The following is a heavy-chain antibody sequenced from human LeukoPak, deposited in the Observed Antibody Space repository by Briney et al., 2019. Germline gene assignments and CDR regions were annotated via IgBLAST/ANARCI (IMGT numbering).Heavy chain of an antibody. Sequence: GASVKVSCKASGYTFTGYYMHWVRQAPGQGLEWMGIINPSGGSTSCAQKFQGRVTMTRDMSTSTVYMELSSLRSEDTAVYYCARAGDCGGDCLLYWGQGTLVTVSS. CDR3: ARAGDCGGDCLLY. V-gene: IGHV1-46*01. D-gene: IGHD2-21*02. J-gene: IGHJ4*02. CDR1: GYTFTGYY. CDR2: INPSGGST.